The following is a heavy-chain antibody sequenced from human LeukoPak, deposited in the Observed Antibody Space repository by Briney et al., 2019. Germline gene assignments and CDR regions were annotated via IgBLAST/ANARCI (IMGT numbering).Heavy chain of an antibody. CDR1: GFTFSSSA. CDR3: AGARSGSYPFDY. D-gene: IGHD1-26*01. V-gene: IGHV3-53*01. Sequence: PGGSLRLSCAGSGFTFSSSAMSWVRQVPGKGLEWVSVIYSGGSTYYADSVKGRFTISRDNSKNTLYLQMNSLRAEDTAVYYCAGARSGSYPFDYWGQGTLVTVSS. CDR2: IYSGGST. J-gene: IGHJ4*02.